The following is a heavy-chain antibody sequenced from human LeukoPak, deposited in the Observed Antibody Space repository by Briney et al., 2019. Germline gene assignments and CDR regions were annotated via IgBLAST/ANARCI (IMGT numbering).Heavy chain of an antibody. CDR1: GFTFNTYS. V-gene: IGHV3-23*01. CDR3: AREYSSGWYFYFDY. Sequence: PGGSLRLSCAASGFTFNTYSMSWVRQPPGKGLEWVSAISTSGDSTYYADSVKGRFTISRDNSKNTLYLQMNSLRAEDTAVYYCAREYSSGWYFYFDYWGQGTLVTVSS. J-gene: IGHJ4*02. CDR2: ISTSGDST. D-gene: IGHD6-19*01.